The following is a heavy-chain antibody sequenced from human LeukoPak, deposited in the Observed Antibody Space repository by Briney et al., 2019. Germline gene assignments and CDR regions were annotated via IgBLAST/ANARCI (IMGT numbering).Heavy chain of an antibody. CDR2: ISSSGNNA. V-gene: IGHV3-23*01. CDR3: AKDIQLST. J-gene: IGHJ3*01. Sequence: GGSLRLSCAVSGFTFRGAAMTWVRQAPGKGLEGGSLISSSGNNADYADSVKGRFTISRDNSKNTLSLQMNSLRVEDTAIYYCAKDIQLSTWGLGTRVTVSS. D-gene: IGHD5-24*01. CDR1: GFTFRGAA.